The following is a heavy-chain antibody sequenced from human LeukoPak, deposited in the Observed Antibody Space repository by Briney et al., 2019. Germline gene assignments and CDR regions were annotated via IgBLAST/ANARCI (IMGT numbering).Heavy chain of an antibody. CDR2: INPNSGGT. V-gene: IGHV1-2*02. J-gene: IGHJ3*02. Sequence: ASVKVSCKASGYTFTGYYMHWVRQAPGQGLEWMGWINPNSGGTNYAQKFQGRVTMTRDTSISTAYMELSRLRSDDTAVYYCARDMSGTYPGDAFDIWGQGTMVTVSS. CDR1: GYTFTGYY. D-gene: IGHD1-7*01. CDR3: ARDMSGTYPGDAFDI.